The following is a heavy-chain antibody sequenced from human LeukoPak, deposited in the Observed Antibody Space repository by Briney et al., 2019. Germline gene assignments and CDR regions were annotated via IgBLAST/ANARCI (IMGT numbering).Heavy chain of an antibody. CDR1: GFTFSSYG. CDR3: ARDGDYYDSSGQGIYFDY. J-gene: IGHJ4*02. CDR2: IWYDGSNK. Sequence: GGSLRLSRAASGFTFSSYGMHWVRQAPGKGLEWVAVIWYDGSNKYYADSVKGRFTISRDNSKNTLYLQMNSLRAEDTAVYYCARDGDYYDSSGQGIYFDYWGQGTLVTVSS. V-gene: IGHV3-33*01. D-gene: IGHD3-22*01.